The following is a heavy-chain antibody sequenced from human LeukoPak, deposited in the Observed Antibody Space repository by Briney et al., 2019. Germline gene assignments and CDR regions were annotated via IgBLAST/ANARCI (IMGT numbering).Heavy chain of an antibody. CDR1: GFTFSDYY. CDR3: ARVLYYYDSSGPRGY. J-gene: IGHJ4*02. CDR2: ISSSGSTI. D-gene: IGHD3-22*01. V-gene: IGHV3-11*01. Sequence: GGSLRLSCAASGFTFSDYYMSWIRQAPGKGLEWVSYISSSGSTIYYADSVKGRFTISRDNAKNSLYLQMNSLRAEDTAVYYCARVLYYYDSSGPRGYWGQGTLVTVSS.